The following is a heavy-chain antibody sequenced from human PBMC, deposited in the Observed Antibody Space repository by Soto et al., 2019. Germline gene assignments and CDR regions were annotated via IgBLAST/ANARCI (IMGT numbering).Heavy chain of an antibody. V-gene: IGHV1-18*01. CDR2: ISAYNGNT. CDR1: GYTFTSYG. Sequence: ASVKVACKASGYTFTSYGISWVRQAPGQGLEWMGWISAYNGNTNYAQKLQGRVTMTTDTSTSTAYMELRSLKTEDTAMYYCASTSRFGSSGYYYGASDVWGQGTMVTVSS. CDR3: ASTSRFGSSGYYYGASDV. J-gene: IGHJ3*01. D-gene: IGHD3-22*01.